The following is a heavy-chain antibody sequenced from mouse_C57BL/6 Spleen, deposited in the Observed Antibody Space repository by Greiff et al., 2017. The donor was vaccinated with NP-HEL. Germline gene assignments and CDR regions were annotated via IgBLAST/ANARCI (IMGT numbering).Heavy chain of an antibody. CDR1: GYTFTSYW. J-gene: IGHJ2*01. V-gene: IGHV1-69*01. D-gene: IGHD1-1*01. CDR2: IDPSGSYT. Sequence: VQLQQPGAELVMPGASVKLSCKASGYTFTSYWMHWVKQRPGQGLEWIGEIDPSGSYTNYNHKFKGKSTLTVDKSSSTAYMQISSLTSEDTAVYYCARSITTIVAYYFDYWGQGTTLTVSS. CDR3: ARSITTIVAYYFDY.